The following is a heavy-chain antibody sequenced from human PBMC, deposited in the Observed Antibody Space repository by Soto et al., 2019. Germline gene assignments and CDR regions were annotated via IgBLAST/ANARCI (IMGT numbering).Heavy chain of an antibody. D-gene: IGHD3-9*01. CDR2: ISYDGNTQ. Sequence: QVQLVESGGGVVQPGRSLRLSCAASGFIFSGYAMHWVRQAPGKGLEWVAVISYDGNTQYYADSVKGRFTVSRDNSNNMLYVQLNNLRDGDTAIYYCAKETNAYEINLWGQGNLVTVSS. J-gene: IGHJ5*02. CDR3: AKETNAYEINL. V-gene: IGHV3-30-3*01. CDR1: GFIFSGYA.